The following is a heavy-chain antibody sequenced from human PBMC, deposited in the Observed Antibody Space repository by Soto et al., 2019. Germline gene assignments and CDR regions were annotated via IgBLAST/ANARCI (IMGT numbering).Heavy chain of an antibody. J-gene: IGHJ4*02. Sequence: QVQLVQSGVEVKKPGASVQVSCKASGYTFTSYGISWVRQAPGQGLEWMGWISTSKGDAGYAQKLQGRVTMTTGTSTSTAYMELMSLRSDDTAVYYCARDLHYIRDDWGQGTLVTVSS. CDR3: ARDLHYIRDD. CDR1: GYTFTSYG. D-gene: IGHD4-4*01. V-gene: IGHV1-18*01. CDR2: ISTSKGDA.